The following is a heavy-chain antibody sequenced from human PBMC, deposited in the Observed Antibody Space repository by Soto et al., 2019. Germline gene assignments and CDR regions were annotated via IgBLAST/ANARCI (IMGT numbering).Heavy chain of an antibody. J-gene: IGHJ6*02. V-gene: IGHV1-8*01. D-gene: IGHD3-16*01. CDR2: MNPNSANT. CDR3: AREGVRGMDV. CDR1: GYTFTSYD. Sequence: QVQLVQSGAEVKKPGASVKVSCKASGYTFTSYDINWVRQATGQGLEWMGWMNPNSANTGNAQKFQARVTMTRKTTIRTAYMELSSQRSEDTAVYYCAREGVRGMDVWGQGTTVTVSS.